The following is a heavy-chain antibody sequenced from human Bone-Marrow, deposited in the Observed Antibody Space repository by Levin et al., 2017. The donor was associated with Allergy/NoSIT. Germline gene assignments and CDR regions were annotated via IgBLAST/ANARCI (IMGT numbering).Heavy chain of an antibody. J-gene: IGHJ4*02. D-gene: IGHD5-12*01. CDR1: GFTFRIYS. Sequence: PGGSLRLSCAASGFTFRIYSMNWVRQAPGKGLEWVASIGSSVNYIYYPDSVKGRFTISRDNARNSVFLQMDSLRAEDTAVYYCARGGGSRGYELCPDFWGQGTLVTVSS. V-gene: IGHV3-21*01. CDR3: ARGGGSRGYELCPDF. CDR2: IGSSVNYI.